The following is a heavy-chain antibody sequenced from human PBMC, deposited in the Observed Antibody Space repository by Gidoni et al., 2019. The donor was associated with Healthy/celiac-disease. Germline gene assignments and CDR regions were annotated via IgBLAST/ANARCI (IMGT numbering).Heavy chain of an antibody. D-gene: IGHD5-12*01. J-gene: IGHJ4*02. Sequence: GGLVQPGGSLRLSCAASGFTFSSYAMSWVRQAPGKGLEWVSAISGSGGSTYYADSVKGRFTISRDNSKNTLYLQMNSLRAEDTAVYYCAKDGGRDGYNLGTFDYWGQGTLVTVSS. CDR2: ISGSGGST. CDR3: AKDGGRDGYNLGTFDY. V-gene: IGHV3-23*01. CDR1: GFTFSSYA.